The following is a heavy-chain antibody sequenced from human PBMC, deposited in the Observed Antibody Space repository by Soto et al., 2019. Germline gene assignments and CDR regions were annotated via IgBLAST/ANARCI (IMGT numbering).Heavy chain of an antibody. CDR1: GFTFSSYA. D-gene: IGHD2-2*01. J-gene: IGHJ4*02. Sequence: EVQLLESGGGLVQPGGSLRLSCAASGFTFSSYAMSWVRQAPGKGLEWVSAISGSGGSTYYADSVKGRFTISRDNSKNTLYLQMNSLGAEDTAVYYCAKDRVRADCMSTSCYAIYYWGQVTLVTVSS. V-gene: IGHV3-23*01. CDR2: ISGSGGST. CDR3: AKDRVRADCMSTSCYAIYY.